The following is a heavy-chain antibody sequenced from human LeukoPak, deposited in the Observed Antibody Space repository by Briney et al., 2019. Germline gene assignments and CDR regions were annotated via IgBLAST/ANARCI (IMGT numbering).Heavy chain of an antibody. CDR2: ISSSSSTI. CDR1: GFTFSSYS. V-gene: IGHV3-48*01. D-gene: IGHD1-26*01. J-gene: IGHJ4*02. Sequence: GGSLRLSCAASGFTFSSYSMNWVRQAPGKGLEWVSYISSSSSTIYYADSVKGRFTISRDNAKNSLYLQMNSLRAEDTAVYYCARGGNYYHYWGQGTLVTVSS. CDR3: ARGGNYYHY.